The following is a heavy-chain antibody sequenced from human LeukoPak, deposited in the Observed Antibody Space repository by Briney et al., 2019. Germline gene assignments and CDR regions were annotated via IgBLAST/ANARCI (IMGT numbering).Heavy chain of an antibody. Sequence: ASVQVSCKASGGTFSSYAISWVRQAPGQGLEWMGGIIPIFGTANYAQKFQGRVTITADESTSTAYMELSSLRTEDTAVYYCARAGLIGAFDIWGQGTMVTVSS. V-gene: IGHV1-69*13. CDR3: ARAGLIGAFDI. CDR2: IIPIFGTA. D-gene: IGHD3-22*01. CDR1: GGTFSSYA. J-gene: IGHJ3*02.